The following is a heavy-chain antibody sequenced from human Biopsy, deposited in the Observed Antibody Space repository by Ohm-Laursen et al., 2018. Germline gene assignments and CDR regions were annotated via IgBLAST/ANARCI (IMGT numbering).Heavy chain of an antibody. CDR2: INSNGGTT. CDR1: GFTFSIYA. CDR3: ARRNSENNYFFGMDV. Sequence: GSLRLSCAASGFTFSIYAIHWVRQAPGQGLEHVAAINSNGGTTYYVNSVKGRFTISRDNSKNTGSLQIGSLRSEDMAVYYCARRNSENNYFFGMDVWGQGTTGPVSS. D-gene: IGHD1-26*01. J-gene: IGHJ6*02. V-gene: IGHV3-64*01.